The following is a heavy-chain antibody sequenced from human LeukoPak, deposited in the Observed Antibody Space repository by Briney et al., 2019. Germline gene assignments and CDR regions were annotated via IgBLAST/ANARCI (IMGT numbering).Heavy chain of an antibody. J-gene: IGHJ6*02. CDR3: AKDDYDSSGYYTSYYSGMDV. CDR2: ISGSGGSK. V-gene: IGHV3-23*01. CDR1: GFTFSSDA. Sequence: GGSLRLSCAASGFTFSSDAISWGRQAPGKGLEWASAISGSGGSKYYADSEKSRFTISRDNSTNTLYLHMHSLRAEATAVYYCAKDDYDSSGYYTSYYSGMDVWGQGTTVTVSS. D-gene: IGHD3-22*01.